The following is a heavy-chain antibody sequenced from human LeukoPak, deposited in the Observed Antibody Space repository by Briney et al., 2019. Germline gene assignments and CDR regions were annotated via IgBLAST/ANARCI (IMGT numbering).Heavy chain of an antibody. CDR3: ARGRRQLDWFDP. V-gene: IGHV1-69*05. CDR1: GGTFSSYA. CDR2: IIPIFGTA. D-gene: IGHD1-1*01. Sequence: SVKVSCKASGGTFSSYAISWVRQAPGQGLEWMGGIIPIFGTANYAQKLQGRVTMTTDTSTSTAYMELRSLRSDDTAVYYCARGRRQLDWFDPWGQGTLVTVSS. J-gene: IGHJ5*02.